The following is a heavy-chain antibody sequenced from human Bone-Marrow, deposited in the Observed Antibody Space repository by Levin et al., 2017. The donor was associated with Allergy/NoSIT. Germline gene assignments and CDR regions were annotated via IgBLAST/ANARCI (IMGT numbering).Heavy chain of an antibody. J-gene: IGHJ4*02. V-gene: IGHV3-7*02. CDR3: ARNGAWSFEF. Sequence: GGSLRLSCASSGFTFSGYWMAWVRQAPGKVLEWVANINRDGGDGYYVDSVKGRFTISRDNARNSLDLQMNSLRVEDTAVYYCARNGAWSFEFWGQGTLVTVSS. CDR1: GFTFSGYW. D-gene: IGHD2-8*01. CDR2: INRDGGDG.